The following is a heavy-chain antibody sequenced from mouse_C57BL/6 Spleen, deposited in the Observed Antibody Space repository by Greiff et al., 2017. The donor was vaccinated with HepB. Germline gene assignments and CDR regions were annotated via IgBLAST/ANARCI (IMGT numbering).Heavy chain of an antibody. CDR1: GYAFSSSW. J-gene: IGHJ2*01. Sequence: VQLQQSGPELVKPGASVKISCKASGYAFSSSWMNWVKQRPGKGLEWIGRIYPGDGDTNYNGKFKGKATLTADKSSSTAYMQLSSLTSEDSAVYFGARGGYYGSSPLFDYWGQGTTLTVSS. D-gene: IGHD1-1*01. CDR3: ARGGYYGSSPLFDY. CDR2: IYPGDGDT. V-gene: IGHV1-82*01.